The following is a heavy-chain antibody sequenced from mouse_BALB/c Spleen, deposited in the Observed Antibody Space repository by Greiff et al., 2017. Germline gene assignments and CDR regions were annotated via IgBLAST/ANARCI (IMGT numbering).Heavy chain of an antibody. CDR3: ARTLYGRENYAMDY. CDR2: INPYNGDT. Sequence: VQLQQSGPELVKPGASVKISCKASGYSFTGYFMNWVMQSHGKSLEWIGRINPYNGDTFYNQKFKGKATLTVDKSSSTAHMELRSLASEDSAVYYCARTLYGRENYAMDYWGQGTSVTVSA. J-gene: IGHJ4*01. CDR1: GYSFTGYF. D-gene: IGHD1-1*01. V-gene: IGHV1-20*02.